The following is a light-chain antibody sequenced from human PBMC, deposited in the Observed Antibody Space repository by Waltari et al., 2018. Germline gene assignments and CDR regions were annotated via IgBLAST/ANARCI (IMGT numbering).Light chain of an antibody. CDR1: SPNIGRNT. Sequence: QSVLTQPPSASGTPGQRVTISCSGSSPNIGRNTVNWYQQLPGTAPKVLIYNNNKRPSGVHDRISGSRSDTSASLASSGLKSEDEADYYCATWDDSLNGLLFGGGTKLTVL. CDR3: ATWDDSLNGLL. CDR2: NNN. V-gene: IGLV1-44*01. J-gene: IGLJ2*01.